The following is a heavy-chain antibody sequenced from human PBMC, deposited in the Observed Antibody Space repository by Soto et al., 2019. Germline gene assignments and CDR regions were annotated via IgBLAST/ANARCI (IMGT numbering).Heavy chain of an antibody. Sequence: EVQLLESGGGLVQPGGSLRLSCAASGFTFSSYAMSWVRQAPGKGLEWVSAISGSGGSTYYADSVKGRFTISRDNSKNTLYLQMNSLRAEDTAVYYCAKSPTPYLYSSSPLPLYYWGRGTLVTVSS. CDR1: GFTFSSYA. V-gene: IGHV3-23*01. CDR2: ISGSGGST. D-gene: IGHD6-6*01. CDR3: AKSPTPYLYSSSPLPLYY. J-gene: IGHJ4*02.